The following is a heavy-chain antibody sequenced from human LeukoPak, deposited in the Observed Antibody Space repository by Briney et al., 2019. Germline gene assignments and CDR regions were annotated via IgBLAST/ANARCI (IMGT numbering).Heavy chain of an antibody. CDR3: ARVVLGHYDFWSGPSYYYYYMDV. D-gene: IGHD3-3*01. Sequence: GGSLRLSCAASGFTFDDYGMSWVRQAPGRGLEWVSGINWNGGSTGYADSVKGRFTISRDNAKNSLYLQMNSLRAEDTAVYYCARVVLGHYDFWSGPSYYYYYMDVWGKGTTVTVSS. CDR1: GFTFDDYG. J-gene: IGHJ6*03. V-gene: IGHV3-20*04. CDR2: INWNGGST.